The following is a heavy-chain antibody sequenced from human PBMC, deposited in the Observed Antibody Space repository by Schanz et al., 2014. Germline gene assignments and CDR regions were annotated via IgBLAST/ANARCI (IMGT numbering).Heavy chain of an antibody. CDR1: GFDFNSYS. Sequence: EVRLVESGGGLVQPGGSLRLSCEASGFDFNSYSMNWVRQVPGKGLEWLSYIATSSSTRPYADSVKGRVTISRDNAKNSVSLQMRRLRVEDTAVYYCASGVHVSSLQKGLQFWGRGTLVIVSS. CDR3: ASGVHVSSLQKGLQF. V-gene: IGHV3-48*01. D-gene: IGHD3-10*01. CDR2: IATSSSTR. J-gene: IGHJ1*01.